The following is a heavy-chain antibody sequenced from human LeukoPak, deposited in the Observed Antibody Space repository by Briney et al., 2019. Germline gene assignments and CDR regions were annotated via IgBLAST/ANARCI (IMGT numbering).Heavy chain of an antibody. CDR1: GFTFSSYA. V-gene: IGHV3-64D*09. J-gene: IGHJ4*02. Sequence: QPGGSLRLSCSASGFTFSSYAMHWVRQAPGKGLEYVSAIRRNGGSTYYADSVKGRFTICRENSKNTLYLQMSSLRAEDSAVYYCVKDHPGDYDSSGYDLTYNPVPFDYWGQGTLVTVSS. D-gene: IGHD3-22*01. CDR3: VKDHPGDYDSSGYDLTYNPVPFDY. CDR2: IRRNGGST.